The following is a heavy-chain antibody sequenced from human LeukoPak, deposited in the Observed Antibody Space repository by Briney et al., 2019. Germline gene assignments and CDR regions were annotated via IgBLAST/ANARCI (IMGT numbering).Heavy chain of an antibody. D-gene: IGHD3-10*01. CDR2: INPNSGGT. CDR3: AAGYYYSSGSSYMDV. Sequence: GASVKVSCKASGYTFTGYYMHWVRQAPGQGLEWMGWINPNSGGTNYAQKFQGRVTMTRDTSISTAYMELSRLRSDDTAVYYCAAGYYYSSGSSYMDVWGKGTTVTISS. CDR1: GYTFTGYY. J-gene: IGHJ6*03. V-gene: IGHV1-2*02.